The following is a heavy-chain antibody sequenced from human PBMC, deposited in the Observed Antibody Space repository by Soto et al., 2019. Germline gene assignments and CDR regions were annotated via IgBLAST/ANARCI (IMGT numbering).Heavy chain of an antibody. V-gene: IGHV3-66*01. CDR3: ARGSLY. CDR1: ELTVSSND. Sequence: GGSLRLSCAASELTVSSNDMSWVRQAPGKGLECVSITYSAGNTYYADSVKGRFIISRDNSKNTLYLQMNSLRADDTAVYYCARGSLYWGQGTLVTVSS. J-gene: IGHJ4*01. CDR2: TYSAGNT.